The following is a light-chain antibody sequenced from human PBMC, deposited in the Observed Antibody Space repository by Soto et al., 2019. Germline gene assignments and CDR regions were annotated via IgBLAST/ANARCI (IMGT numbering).Light chain of an antibody. J-gene: IGKJ1*01. CDR2: GAS. CDR3: QQYGSSGT. CDR1: QSVSNNY. V-gene: IGKV3-20*01. Sequence: EIGLTQSPGTLSLSPGERATLSCRASQSVSNNYLAWYQQKPGQAPRLLIYGASNRATGIPDRFSGSWSGTDFTLTISRLEPEDLAVYYCQQYGSSGTCGQGTKVEIK.